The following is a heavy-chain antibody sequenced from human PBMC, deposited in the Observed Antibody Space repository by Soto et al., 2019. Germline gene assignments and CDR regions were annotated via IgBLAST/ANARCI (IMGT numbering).Heavy chain of an antibody. Sequence: SVKVSCKASGGAFSDYAFSWVRQAPVQGLEWLGGIMPIFRAPDYAQKFQGRVTITADEFTRTAYMEMNSLRSEDTAVYYCASWLKGPDIGNYYYGMDVWGQGTTVTVSS. D-gene: IGHD2-15*01. CDR1: GGAFSDYA. CDR3: ASWLKGPDIGNYYYGMDV. CDR2: IMPIFRAP. J-gene: IGHJ6*02. V-gene: IGHV1-69*13.